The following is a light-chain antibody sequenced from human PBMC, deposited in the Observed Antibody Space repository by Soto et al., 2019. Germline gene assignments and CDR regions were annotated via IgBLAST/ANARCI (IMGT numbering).Light chain of an antibody. Sequence: QSALTQPASVSGSPGQSITISCTGTSSDVGGYDYVSWYQQHPGKAPKLMIYDVSKRPSGVSNRFSGSKSGNTASLSISGLQAEDEADYYCSSYTSTSYTSSSPYVFGTGTKVTVL. J-gene: IGLJ1*01. CDR2: DVS. CDR1: SSDVGGYDY. CDR3: SSYTSTSYTSSSPYV. V-gene: IGLV2-14*01.